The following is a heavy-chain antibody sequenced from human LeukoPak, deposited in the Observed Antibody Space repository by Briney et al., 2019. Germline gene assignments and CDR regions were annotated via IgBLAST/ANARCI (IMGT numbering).Heavy chain of an antibody. CDR3: ARGDKLAAAVPEAD. Sequence: ASVKVPCKASGYTFTSYGISWVRQAPGQGLEWMGWISAYNGNTNYAQKLQGRVTMTTDTSTSTAYVELRSLRSDDTAVYYCARGDKLAAAVPEADWGQGTLVTVSS. D-gene: IGHD6-13*01. CDR1: GYTFTSYG. J-gene: IGHJ4*02. V-gene: IGHV1-18*01. CDR2: ISAYNGNT.